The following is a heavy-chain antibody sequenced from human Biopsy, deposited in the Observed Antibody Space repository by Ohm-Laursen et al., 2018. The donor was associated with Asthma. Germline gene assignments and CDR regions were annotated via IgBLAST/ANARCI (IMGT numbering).Heavy chain of an antibody. D-gene: IGHD5-18*01. V-gene: IGHV4-31*01. CDR3: ARNLPGYTYGPFED. J-gene: IGHJ4*02. Sequence: TLSLTRTVSGASITTSPSYWSWLRLLPGKGLEWIGCIYYSGETFFNPSLKNPLFMSLDSSKNQFSLKMTSVTVADTAVYFCARNLPGYTYGPFEDWGQGTLVTVSS. CDR1: GASITTSPSY. CDR2: IYYSGET.